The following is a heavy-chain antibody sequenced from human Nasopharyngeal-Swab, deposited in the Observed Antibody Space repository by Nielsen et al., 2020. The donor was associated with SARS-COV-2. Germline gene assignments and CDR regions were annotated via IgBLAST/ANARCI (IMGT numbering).Heavy chain of an antibody. CDR3: ARGRGYSYGLDAFDV. V-gene: IGHV3-53*01. D-gene: IGHD5-18*01. J-gene: IGHJ3*01. CDR1: GFTVSSKY. Sequence: GESLKISCVASGFTVSSKYMSWVRQAPGKGLEWVSVIYSGGSTYYADSVKGRFTISRDNSKNTLFLQMDSLRAEDTAVYYCARGRGYSYGLDAFDVWGQGTMVTVSS. CDR2: IYSGGST.